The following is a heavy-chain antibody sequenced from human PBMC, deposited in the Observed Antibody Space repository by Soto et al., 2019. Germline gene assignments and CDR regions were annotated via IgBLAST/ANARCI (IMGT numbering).Heavy chain of an antibody. J-gene: IGHJ6*02. Sequence: QVQLVESGGGGVQPGRSLRLSCAASGFTFSSYAMHWVRQAPGKGLEWVAVISYDGRNKYYADSVKGRFTISRDNSKNTLYLQMSSLRAEDTAVYYCVKDGCSGWPYYYGMDVWGQGTTVTVSS. V-gene: IGHV3-30*18. CDR3: VKDGCSGWPYYYGMDV. D-gene: IGHD6-19*01. CDR1: GFTFSSYA. CDR2: ISYDGRNK.